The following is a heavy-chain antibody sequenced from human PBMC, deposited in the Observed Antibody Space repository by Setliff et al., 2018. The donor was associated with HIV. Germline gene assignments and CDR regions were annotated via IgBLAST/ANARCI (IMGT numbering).Heavy chain of an antibody. V-gene: IGHV1-8*02. CDR1: GYPFSSYD. Sequence: ASVKVSCKASGYPFSSYDIHWVRQATGQGLEWMGWMNPNSANTGYAQKFQGRVTMTRDTSTSTAYMELSSLRSGDTAVYYCTRGADYLGIPSYYYYYMDVWGKGTTVTVSS. D-gene: IGHD7-27*01. CDR2: MNPNSANT. CDR3: TRGADYLGIPSYYYYYMDV. J-gene: IGHJ6*03.